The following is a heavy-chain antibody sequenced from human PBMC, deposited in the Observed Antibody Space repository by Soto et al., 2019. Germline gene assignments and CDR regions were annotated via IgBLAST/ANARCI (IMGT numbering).Heavy chain of an antibody. J-gene: IGHJ5*02. D-gene: IGHD2-21*01. CDR2: IYYAGTT. Sequence: SETLSLTCTVSGGSISSGDYYWSWIRQPPGKGLEWIGYIYYAGTTSYNPSLKSRATISLETSKSQFSLRLTSVTAADTAVYYCARLGAYYQSLDPWGPGTLVTVSS. CDR3: ARLGAYYQSLDP. V-gene: IGHV4-61*08. CDR1: GGSISSGDYY.